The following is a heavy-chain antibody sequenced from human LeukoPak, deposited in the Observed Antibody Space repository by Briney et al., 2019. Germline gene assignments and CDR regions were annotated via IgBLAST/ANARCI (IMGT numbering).Heavy chain of an antibody. Sequence: SETLSLTCTVSGYSISSGYYWGWLRQPPGKGLEWIESIYHSGSTYYNPSLKSRVTISVDTSKNQFSLKLSSVTAADTAVYYFARRYFGWLWPFDYWGQGTLVTVSS. D-gene: IGHD3-9*01. CDR1: GYSISSGYY. V-gene: IGHV4-38-2*02. J-gene: IGHJ4*02. CDR3: ARRYFGWLWPFDY. CDR2: IYHSGST.